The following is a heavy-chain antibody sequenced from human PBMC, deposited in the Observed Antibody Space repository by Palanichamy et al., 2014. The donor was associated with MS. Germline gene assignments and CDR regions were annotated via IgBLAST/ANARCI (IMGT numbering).Heavy chain of an antibody. D-gene: IGHD3-22*01. CDR3: ARGTNYYDDSGYPSDWFDP. Sequence: QLQLQESGSGLVKPSQTLSLTCAVSGGSISSGGYSWSWIRQPPGEGLEWIGYIYHSGNTYYNPSLKSRVTISVDRSNNQFSLRLSSVTAADTAVYYCARGTNYYDDSGYPSDWFDPWGQGTLVTVSS. V-gene: IGHV4-30-2*01. CDR2: IYHSGNT. CDR1: GGSISSGGYS. J-gene: IGHJ5*02.